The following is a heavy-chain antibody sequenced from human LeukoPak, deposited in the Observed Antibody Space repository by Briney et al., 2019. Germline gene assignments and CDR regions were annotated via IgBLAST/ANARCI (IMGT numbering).Heavy chain of an antibody. CDR3: AKDTPWYSSGRTPDY. J-gene: IGHJ4*02. Sequence: PGGALRLSCAASGFTLSSYAMSWVRQAPGKGLEWVSAISGSGGRTYYADSVKGRFTISRDNSKNTLYLQMNSLRAEDTAVYYCAKDTPWYSSGRTPDYWGQGTLVTVSS. V-gene: IGHV3-23*01. CDR2: ISGSGGRT. D-gene: IGHD6-19*01. CDR1: GFTLSSYA.